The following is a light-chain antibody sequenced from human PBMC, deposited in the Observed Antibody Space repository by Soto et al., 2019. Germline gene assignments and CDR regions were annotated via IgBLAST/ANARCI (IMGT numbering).Light chain of an antibody. V-gene: IGKV2-28*01. CDR3: IQGLQTPYT. CDR2: LGS. CDR1: QSLLHSNGYNY. J-gene: IGKJ2*01. Sequence: DIVMTQSPLSLPVTPGEPASISCRSSQSLLHSNGYNYLDWYLQKPGQSPQLLIYLGSNRASGVPDRFSGSGSGTDFTLKISRVEAEDVGVYYCIQGLQTPYTFGQGNKLEIK.